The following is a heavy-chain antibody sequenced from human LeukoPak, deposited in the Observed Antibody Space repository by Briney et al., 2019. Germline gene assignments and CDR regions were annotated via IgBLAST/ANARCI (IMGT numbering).Heavy chain of an antibody. CDR1: GFTFSDYY. J-gene: IGHJ5*02. D-gene: IGHD3-3*01. Sequence: GGSLRLPCAASGFTFSDYYMNWIRQAPGKGLEWVSYISSSGTTIYADSVKGRFTISRDNAKSSLFLQMNSLRVEDTAVYYCARDRDYDFPSWGQGTLVTVSS. V-gene: IGHV3-11*04. CDR2: ISSSGTTI. CDR3: ARDRDYDFPS.